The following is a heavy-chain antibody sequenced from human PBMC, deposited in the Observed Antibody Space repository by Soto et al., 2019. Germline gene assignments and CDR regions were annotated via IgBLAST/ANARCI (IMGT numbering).Heavy chain of an antibody. CDR3: ARDSWSIAAAGTYYYYGMDV. J-gene: IGHJ6*02. V-gene: IGHV1-69*01. Sequence: QVQLVQSGAEVKKPGSSVKVSCKASGGTFSSYAISWVRQAPGQGLEWMGGIIPIFGTANYAQKFQGRVTITADESTSTAYMELSSLRSEETAVYYCARDSWSIAAAGTYYYYGMDVWGQGTTVTVSS. D-gene: IGHD6-13*01. CDR2: IIPIFGTA. CDR1: GGTFSSYA.